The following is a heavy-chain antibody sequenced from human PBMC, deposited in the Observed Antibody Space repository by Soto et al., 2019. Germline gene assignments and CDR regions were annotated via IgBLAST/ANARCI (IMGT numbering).Heavy chain of an antibody. J-gene: IGHJ6*02. Sequence: GASLRLSCAASGFTFSSYGMHWVRQAPGKGLEWVAVIWYDGSNKYYADSVKGRFTISRDNSKSTLYPQMNSLRAEDTAVYYCARELAAHYDFWSGPSADYYYGMDVWGQGTTVTVSS. CDR3: ARELAAHYDFWSGPSADYYYGMDV. CDR2: IWYDGSNK. CDR1: GFTFSSYG. D-gene: IGHD3-3*01. V-gene: IGHV3-33*01.